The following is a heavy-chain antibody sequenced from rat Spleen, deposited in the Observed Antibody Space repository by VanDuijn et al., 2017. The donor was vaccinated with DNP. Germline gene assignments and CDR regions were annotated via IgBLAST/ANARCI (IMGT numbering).Heavy chain of an antibody. CDR1: GFIFSDYY. Sequence: EVQLVESGGGLVQPGRSLKLSCVASGFIFSDYYMAWVRQTPEKGLEWVATIGSTGANSYSRNSVEGRFSISRDNAKNTLYLQMDSLRSEDTATYYCTTDIDYFHYWGQGVMVTVSS. V-gene: IGHV5-20*01. J-gene: IGHJ2*01. CDR3: TTDIDYFHY. CDR2: IGSTGANS.